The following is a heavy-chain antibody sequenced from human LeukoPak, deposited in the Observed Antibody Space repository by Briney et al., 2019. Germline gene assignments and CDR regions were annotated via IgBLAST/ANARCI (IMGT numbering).Heavy chain of an antibody. CDR3: ARSRPNRYYDFWSGSNDY. CDR2: ISYDGSNK. Sequence: GRSLRLSCAASGFTFSSCAMHWVRQAPGKGLEWVAVISYDGSNKYYADSVKGRFTISRDNSKNTLYLQMNSLRAEDTAVYYCARSRPNRYYDFWSGSNDYWGQGTLVTVSS. V-gene: IGHV3-30-3*01. D-gene: IGHD3-3*01. CDR1: GFTFSSCA. J-gene: IGHJ4*02.